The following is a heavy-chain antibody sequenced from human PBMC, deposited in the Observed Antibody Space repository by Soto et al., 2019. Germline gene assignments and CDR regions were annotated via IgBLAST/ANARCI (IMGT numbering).Heavy chain of an antibody. V-gene: IGHV1-18*01. J-gene: IGHJ5*02. Sequence: ASVKVSCKASGYTFTSYCISWVRQAPVQGLEWMGWINPNSGDTNYAQKLQGRVTMTTDTSTSTAYMELSRLRSDDTAVYYCARKSSSSSWFDPWGQGTQVTVSS. CDR3: ARKSSSSSWFDP. CDR2: INPNSGDT. CDR1: GYTFTSYC. D-gene: IGHD6-6*01.